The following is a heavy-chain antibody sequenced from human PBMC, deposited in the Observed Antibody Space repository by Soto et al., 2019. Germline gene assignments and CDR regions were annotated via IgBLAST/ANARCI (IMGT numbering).Heavy chain of an antibody. Sequence: QPQLQESGPGLVKPSETLSLTCTVSGGSISSSSYYWGWIRQPPGKGLEWIGSIYYSGSTYYNPSLKSRVTISVDTSKNQFSLKLSSVTAADTAVYYCARIGDFFGVVIYAFDIWGQGTMVTVSS. CDR3: ARIGDFFGVVIYAFDI. D-gene: IGHD3-3*01. V-gene: IGHV4-39*01. CDR1: GGSISSSSYY. CDR2: IYYSGST. J-gene: IGHJ3*02.